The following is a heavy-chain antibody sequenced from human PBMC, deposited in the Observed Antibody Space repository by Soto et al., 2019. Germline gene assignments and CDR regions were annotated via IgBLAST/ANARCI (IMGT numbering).Heavy chain of an antibody. CDR3: VRSVRMAVVVPSSGGLM. D-gene: IGHD2-15*01. V-gene: IGHV4-39*01. J-gene: IGHJ3*01. CDR1: GDSISSRTFY. CDR2: IYYTGSA. Sequence: PSETLSLTCNVSGDSISSRTFYWGWIRQAPGKGLQWIGSIYYTGSAYYNPSLRSRATVSVHTSTNQFSLRLTSVTAADTAVYYCVRSVRMAVVVPSSGGLMWGQGTMVTVSS.